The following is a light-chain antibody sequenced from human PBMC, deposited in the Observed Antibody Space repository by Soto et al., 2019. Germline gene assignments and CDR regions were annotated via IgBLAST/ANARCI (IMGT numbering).Light chain of an antibody. CDR3: QQYNSYLLT. Sequence: DIQMTQSPSTLSASVGDRVTITCRASQSISRSLAWYQQKPGKAPNLLMYDASSLESGVPSRFSGSGFGTEFTLTISSLQPDDFATYYCQQYNSYLLTFGPGTTVDIK. CDR1: QSISRS. CDR2: DAS. J-gene: IGKJ3*01. V-gene: IGKV1-5*01.